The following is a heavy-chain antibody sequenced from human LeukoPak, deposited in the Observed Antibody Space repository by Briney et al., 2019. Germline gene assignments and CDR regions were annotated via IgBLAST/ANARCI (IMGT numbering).Heavy chain of an antibody. CDR2: INHSGST. D-gene: IGHD2-2*01. Sequence: SETLSLTCAVYGGSFSGYYWSWIRQPPGKGLEWIGEINHSGSTNYSPSLKSRVTISVDTSKNQFSLKLSSVTAADTAVYYCARGPEYQLPLRDFDYWGQGTLVTVST. J-gene: IGHJ4*02. V-gene: IGHV4-34*01. CDR1: GGSFSGYY. CDR3: ARGPEYQLPLRDFDY.